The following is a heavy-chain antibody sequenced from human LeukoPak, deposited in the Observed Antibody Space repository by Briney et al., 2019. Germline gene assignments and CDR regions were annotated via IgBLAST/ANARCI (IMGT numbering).Heavy chain of an antibody. CDR1: GYTFTGYY. J-gene: IGHJ5*02. V-gene: IGHV1-2*02. CDR2: INPNSGGT. CDR3: ASLYSGSHGWFDP. D-gene: IGHD3-10*01. Sequence: ASVKVSCKASGYTFTGYYMHWVRQAPGQGLEWMGWINPNSGGTSYAQKFQGRVTMTRDTSISTAYMELSRLRSDDTAVYYCASLYSGSHGWFDPWGQGTLVTVSS.